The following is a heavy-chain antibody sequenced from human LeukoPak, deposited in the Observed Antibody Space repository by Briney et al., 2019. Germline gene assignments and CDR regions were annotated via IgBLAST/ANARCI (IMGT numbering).Heavy chain of an antibody. J-gene: IGHJ5*02. D-gene: IGHD2-2*01. CDR3: ARDQYCSSTSCYSANWFDP. CDR2: IKQDGSEK. CDR1: GFTFSSYW. Sequence: QTGGSLRLSCAASGFTFSSYWMSWVRQAPGKGLEWVANIKQDGSEKYYVDSVKGRFTISRDNAKNSLYLQMNSLRAEDTAVYYCARDQYCSSTSCYSANWFDPWGQGTLVTVSS. V-gene: IGHV3-7*03.